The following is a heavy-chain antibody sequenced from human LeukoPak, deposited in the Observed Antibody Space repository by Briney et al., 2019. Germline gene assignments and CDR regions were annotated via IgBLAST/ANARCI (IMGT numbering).Heavy chain of an antibody. CDR3: ARELTTYLVTATHRPSY. Sequence: GGSLRLSCAASGFTFSSYAMHWVRQAPGKGLEWVAIISYDGSNKYYSDSVKGRFTISRDDSKNTLYPQMNSLRAEDTAVYYCARELTTYLVTATHRPSYWGQGTLVIVSS. D-gene: IGHD2-15*01. CDR2: ISYDGSNK. J-gene: IGHJ4*02. V-gene: IGHV3-30*04. CDR1: GFTFSSYA.